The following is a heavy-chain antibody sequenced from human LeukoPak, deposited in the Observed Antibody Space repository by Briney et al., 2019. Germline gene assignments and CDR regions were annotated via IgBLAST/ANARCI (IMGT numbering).Heavy chain of an antibody. CDR1: GGSFSGYY. CDR3: ARPVAAAGHAEYFQH. D-gene: IGHD6-13*01. V-gene: IGHV4-34*01. Sequence: SETLSLTCAVYGGSFSGYYWSWIRQPPGKGLEWIGEINHSGSTNYNPSLKSRVTISVGTSKNQFSLKLSSVTVADTAVYYCARPVAAAGHAEYFQHWGQGTLVTVSS. CDR2: INHSGST. J-gene: IGHJ1*01.